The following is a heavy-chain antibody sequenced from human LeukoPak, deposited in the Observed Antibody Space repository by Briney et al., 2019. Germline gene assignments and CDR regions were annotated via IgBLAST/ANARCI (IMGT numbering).Heavy chain of an antibody. J-gene: IGHJ4*02. V-gene: IGHV3-7*01. Sequence: GGSLRLSGAASGFTLSSDWRSWVRQAPGKGLGWVANIKQDGSEKYYVDSVKGRFTISRDNAKNSLYLQMNSLPADDMAVYYCAIYYDILTGYPYFDYWGQGTLVNVSS. CDR3: AIYYDILTGYPYFDY. D-gene: IGHD3-9*01. CDR2: IKQDGSEK. CDR1: GFTLSSDW.